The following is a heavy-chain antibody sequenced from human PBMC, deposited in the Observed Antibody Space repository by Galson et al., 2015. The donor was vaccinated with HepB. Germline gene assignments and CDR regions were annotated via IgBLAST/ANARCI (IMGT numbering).Heavy chain of an antibody. D-gene: IGHD4-17*01. CDR1: GFSFSTYW. J-gene: IGHJ4*02. V-gene: IGHV3-7*01. CDR2: IKQDGSEI. Sequence: SLRLSCAASGFSFSTYWMSWVRQAPGRGLEWVANIKQDGSEINYVDSVKGRFTISRDNAKNSLSLQMNSLRAGDTAVYYCARDLGDYGDYVGYFDYWGQGTLVTVSS. CDR3: ARDLGDYGDYVGYFDY.